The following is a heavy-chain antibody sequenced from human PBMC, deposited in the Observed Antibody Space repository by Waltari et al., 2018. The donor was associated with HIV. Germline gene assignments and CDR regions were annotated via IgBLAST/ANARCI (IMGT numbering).Heavy chain of an antibody. V-gene: IGHV3-74*01. CDR2: INTDETIR. Sequence: VQLVESGGDLAQPGGSLSLSCVAPGFTFSNYWMHWVRQVPGKRLVWVARINTDETIRTYAENVKGRFTISRDNGKNTLYLQMNSLRVEDTAVYYCVSSGLDVWGQGTTVNVSS. J-gene: IGHJ6*02. CDR1: GFTFSNYW. CDR3: VSSGLDV.